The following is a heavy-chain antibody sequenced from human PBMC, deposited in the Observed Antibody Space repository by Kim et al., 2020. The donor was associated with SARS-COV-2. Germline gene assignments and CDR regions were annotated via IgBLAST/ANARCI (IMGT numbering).Heavy chain of an antibody. J-gene: IGHJ3*02. Sequence: SVKGRFTISRDNAKNSLYLQMNSLRAEDTAVYYCATWYYDFWSGEKDHDIWGQGTMVTVSS. V-gene: IGHV3-48*03. D-gene: IGHD3-3*01. CDR3: ATWYYDFWSGEKDHDI.